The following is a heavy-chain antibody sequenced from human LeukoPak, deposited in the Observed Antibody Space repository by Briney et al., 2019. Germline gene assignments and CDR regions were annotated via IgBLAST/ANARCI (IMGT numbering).Heavy chain of an antibody. Sequence: GGSLRLSCATSGFTVSSNYMSWVRQAPGKGLEWVSYISSSSSVIYYADSVKGRFTISRDNVKNSLYLQMNSLRAEDTAFYYCARGLFEAASDYWGQGTLVSVSS. CDR2: ISSSSSVI. J-gene: IGHJ4*02. CDR3: ARGLFEAASDY. CDR1: GFTVSSNY. D-gene: IGHD3-3*01. V-gene: IGHV3-48*01.